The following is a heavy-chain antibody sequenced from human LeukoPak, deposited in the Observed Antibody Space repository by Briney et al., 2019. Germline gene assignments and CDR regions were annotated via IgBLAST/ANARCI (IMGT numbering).Heavy chain of an antibody. CDR3: ATDSPGQDY. CDR2: ISGGGGST. J-gene: IGHJ4*02. Sequence: GGSLRLSCAASGFTFSTYAMNWVRQAPGKGLEYVSSISGGGGSTYDANSLKGRFTISRDNSKNTLYLQMGSLRAEDMAEYYCATDSPGQDYWGQGTLVTVSS. CDR1: GFTFSTYA. V-gene: IGHV3-64*01.